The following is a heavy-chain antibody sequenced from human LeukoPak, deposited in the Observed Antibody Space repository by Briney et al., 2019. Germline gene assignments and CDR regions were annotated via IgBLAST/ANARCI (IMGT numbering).Heavy chain of an antibody. Sequence: SETLSLNCTVYGGSFSDYYWGWIRQPPGKGLEWIGEINHSGSTKYNPSLKSRVTISADTTNNQFSLNLTSVTAADTAVYYCASRRGSYYGRYHYYYMDVWGKGTTVTISS. CDR2: INHSGST. CDR3: ASRRGSYYGRYHYYYMDV. D-gene: IGHD1-26*01. CDR1: GGSFSDYY. J-gene: IGHJ6*03. V-gene: IGHV4-34*01.